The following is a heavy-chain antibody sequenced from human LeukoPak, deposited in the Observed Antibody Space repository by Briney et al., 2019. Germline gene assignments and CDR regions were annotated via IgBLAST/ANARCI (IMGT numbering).Heavy chain of an antibody. D-gene: IGHD3-16*01. Sequence: GGSLRLSCAAPDSSFSSHGMHWVRQAPGRGLEWVAGISVNGDTFHIDSVRGRFTISRENAKNSLYLQMNSLRVEDTALYYCARNWGNLYFDLWGRGTLVTVSS. CDR3: ARNWGNLYFDL. CDR1: DSSFSSHG. CDR2: ISVNGDT. J-gene: IGHJ2*01. V-gene: IGHV3-13*01.